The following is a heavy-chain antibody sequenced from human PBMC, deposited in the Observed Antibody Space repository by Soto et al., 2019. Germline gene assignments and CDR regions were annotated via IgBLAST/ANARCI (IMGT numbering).Heavy chain of an antibody. D-gene: IGHD4-17*01. J-gene: IGHJ1*01. Sequence: QVQLQESGPGLVKPSETLSLTCTVSGGSVSSGSYYWSWIRQPPGKGLEWIGYIYYSGSTNYNPSLNSRVTLSVDTSKNQLSLKLSSVTAADTAVYYCARGDYGDYFRHWGQGTLGTVSS. V-gene: IGHV4-61*01. CDR1: GGSVSSGSYY. CDR3: ARGDYGDYFRH. CDR2: IYYSGST.